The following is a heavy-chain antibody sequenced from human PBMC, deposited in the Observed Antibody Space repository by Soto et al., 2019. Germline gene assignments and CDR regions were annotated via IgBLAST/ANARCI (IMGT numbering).Heavy chain of an antibody. CDR1: GFTFSDYY. J-gene: IGHJ5*02. CDR2: ISSSSSYT. CDR3: ARNYYGSGSYAPWFDP. V-gene: IGHV3-11*06. D-gene: IGHD3-10*01. Sequence: GGSLRLSCAASGFTFSDYYMSWIRQAPGKGLEWVSYISSSSSYTNYAASVKGRFSISRDSSKNTVYLQMDRLRAEDTAVYYCARNYYGSGSYAPWFDPWGQGTLVTVS.